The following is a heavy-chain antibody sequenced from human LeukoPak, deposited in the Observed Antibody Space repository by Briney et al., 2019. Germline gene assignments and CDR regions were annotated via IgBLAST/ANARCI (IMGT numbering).Heavy chain of an antibody. Sequence: SETLSLTCTVSGGSISSYYWSWIRQPPGKGLEWIGYIYYSGSTNYNPSLKSRVTISVDTSKNQFSLKLSSVTAADTAVYYCARRGGLGYCSGGSCFAFDIWGQGTMVTVSS. CDR2: IYYSGST. CDR3: ARRGGLGYCSGGSCFAFDI. D-gene: IGHD2-15*01. V-gene: IGHV4-59*08. CDR1: GGSISSYY. J-gene: IGHJ3*02.